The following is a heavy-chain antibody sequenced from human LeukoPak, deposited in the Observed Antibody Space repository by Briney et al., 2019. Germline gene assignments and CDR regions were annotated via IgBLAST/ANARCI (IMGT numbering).Heavy chain of an antibody. V-gene: IGHV1-18*01. D-gene: IGHD3-10*01. Sequence: ASVKVSCKASGYTFTNYGISWVRQAPGQGLEWLGWISGYNGHTNYAQKFQGRVTMTTDTSTSTAYTELRSLRSDDTAVYYCARSGHRRYYYSSGPDYWGQGTLVTVSS. CDR1: GYTFTNYG. CDR2: ISGYNGHT. CDR3: ARSGHRRYYYSSGPDY. J-gene: IGHJ4*02.